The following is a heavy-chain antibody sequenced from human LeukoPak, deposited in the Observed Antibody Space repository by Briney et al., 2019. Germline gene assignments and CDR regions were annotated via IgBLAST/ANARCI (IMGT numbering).Heavy chain of an antibody. D-gene: IGHD6-13*01. Sequence: ASVTVSCKASGYTFTVYYMHWVRQAPGQGREWMGWINPNSGGTNYAQKFQGRVTMTRDTSISTAYMELSRLRSDDTAVYYCATGYSPLYYFDYWGQGTLVTVSS. CDR3: ATGYSPLYYFDY. CDR1: GYTFTVYY. J-gene: IGHJ4*02. V-gene: IGHV1-2*02. CDR2: INPNSGGT.